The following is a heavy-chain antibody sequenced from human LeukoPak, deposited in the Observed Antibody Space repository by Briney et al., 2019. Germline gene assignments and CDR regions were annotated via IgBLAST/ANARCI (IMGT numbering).Heavy chain of an antibody. D-gene: IGHD3-9*01. CDR2: ISSSSSYI. V-gene: IGHV3-21*01. J-gene: IGHJ4*02. Sequence: PGGSLRLSCAASGFTFSSYSMNWVRQAPGKGLEWVSSISSSSSYIYYADSVKGRFTISSDNAKNSLYLQMNSLRAEDTAVYYCARGDYDILTGYPTPFDYWGQGTLVTVSS. CDR3: ARGDYDILTGYPTPFDY. CDR1: GFTFSSYS.